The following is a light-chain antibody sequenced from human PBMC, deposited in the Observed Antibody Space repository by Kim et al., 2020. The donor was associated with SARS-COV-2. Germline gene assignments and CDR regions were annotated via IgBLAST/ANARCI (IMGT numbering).Light chain of an antibody. V-gene: IGLV2-14*01. CDR3: SSYTSSSTYV. Sequence: QSALTQPASVSGPPGQSITFSCTGTSSDVGGYDCVSWYQQHPGKAPKLLIYDVTKRPSGVSNRFTGSKSGNTASLTISGLQAEDEADYYCSSYTSSSTYVFGTGTKVTVL. J-gene: IGLJ1*01. CDR2: DVT. CDR1: SSDVGGYDC.